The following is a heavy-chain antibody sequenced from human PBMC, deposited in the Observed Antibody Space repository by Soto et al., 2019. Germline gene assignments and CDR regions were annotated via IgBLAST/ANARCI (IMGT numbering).Heavy chain of an antibody. V-gene: IGHV4-31*03. D-gene: IGHD5-18*01. J-gene: IGHJ4*02. CDR3: ATMTGGYCYGYGTDY. CDR2: IYYSGST. CDR1: GGSISSGGYY. Sequence: QVQLQESGPGLVKPSQTLSLTCTVSGGSISSGGYYWSWIRQHPGKGLERIRYIYYSGSTYYNPSLESRVTISVDTSKNQLSLKLSSVTAAGTAVYYWATMTGGYCYGYGTDYWGQGTLVTVSS.